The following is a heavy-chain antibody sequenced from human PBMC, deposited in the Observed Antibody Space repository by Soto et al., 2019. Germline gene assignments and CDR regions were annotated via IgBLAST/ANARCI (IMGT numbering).Heavy chain of an antibody. J-gene: IGHJ4*02. D-gene: IGHD1-1*01. CDR3: YRWYYYSWSNF. CDR2: IRSVADGETT. Sequence: ELQLVESGGGLVQPGRSLRLSCTGSGFNFGDYAMSWVRQAPGKGREWVSSIRSVADGETTEYAASVKGRFTISRDDSKSIAYLQMNSLKTEDTAVYFCYRWYYYSWSNFWGQGTLVAVSS. V-gene: IGHV3-49*04. CDR1: GFNFGDYA.